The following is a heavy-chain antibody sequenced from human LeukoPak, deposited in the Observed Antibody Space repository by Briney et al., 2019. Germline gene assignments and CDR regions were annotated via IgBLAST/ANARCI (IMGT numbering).Heavy chain of an antibody. CDR1: GGSISSYY. CDR3: AGSAAAGEADY. CDR2: INHSGST. V-gene: IGHV4-34*01. J-gene: IGHJ4*02. D-gene: IGHD6-13*01. Sequence: SETLSLTCIVSGGSISSYYWSWIRQPPGKGLEWIGEINHSGSTNYNPSLKSRVTISVDTSKNQFSLKLSSVTAADTAVYYCAGSAAAGEADYWGQGTLVTVSS.